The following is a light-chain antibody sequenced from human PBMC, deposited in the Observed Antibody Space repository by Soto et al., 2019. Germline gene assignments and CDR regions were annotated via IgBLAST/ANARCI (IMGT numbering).Light chain of an antibody. CDR1: QSVSSSY. CDR2: AAS. Sequence: IVLTQSPGTLSLSPGERATLSCRASQSVSSSYLAWYQQRPGQAPRLLIYAASSRATGIPDRFSGSGSGTDFTLTISRLEPGDFAVYYCQQYGSSLWTFGQGTKVDIK. V-gene: IGKV3-20*01. CDR3: QQYGSSLWT. J-gene: IGKJ1*01.